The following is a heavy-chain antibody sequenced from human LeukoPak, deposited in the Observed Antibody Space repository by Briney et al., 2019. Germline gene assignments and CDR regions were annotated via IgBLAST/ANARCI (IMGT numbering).Heavy chain of an antibody. CDR2: IYYSGST. J-gene: IGHJ4*02. CDR3: ARRQMDRGFDY. D-gene: IGHD2-8*01. V-gene: IGHV4-59*01. Sequence: PSETLSLTCTVSGGSISSYYWSWIRQPPGKGLEWIGYIYYSGSTNYNPSLKSRVTISVDTSKDQFSLKLSSVTAADTAVYYCARRQMDRGFDYWGQGTLVTVSS. CDR1: GGSISSYY.